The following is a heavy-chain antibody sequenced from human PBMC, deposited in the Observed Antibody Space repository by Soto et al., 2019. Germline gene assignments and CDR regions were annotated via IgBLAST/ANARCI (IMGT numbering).Heavy chain of an antibody. Sequence: ASVKVSCKAFGYTFTTYGLSWVRQAPGQGLEWMGGVSPYNGNTYYAPRLQGRFTMTTDTSTTTAYMSLRSLRSDDTAIYYCVRGGILEANRPYYYYGLDVWGQGTPVTVSS. D-gene: IGHD1-1*01. CDR2: VSPYNGNT. J-gene: IGHJ6*02. CDR3: VRGGILEANRPYYYYGLDV. CDR1: GYTFTTYG. V-gene: IGHV1-18*01.